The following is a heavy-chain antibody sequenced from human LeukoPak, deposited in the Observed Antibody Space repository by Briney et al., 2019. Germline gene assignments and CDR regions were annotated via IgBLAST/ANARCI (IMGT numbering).Heavy chain of an antibody. CDR1: GFTFSSYW. Sequence: GGSLRLSCAASGFTFSSYWMHWVRQAPGKGLVWVSRINSDGSSTTYADSVKGRFTISRDNARNTLYMRMNSLRAEDTAVYYCARDRGYSYVGDYWGQGTLITVSS. D-gene: IGHD5-18*01. CDR2: INSDGSST. J-gene: IGHJ4*02. CDR3: ARDRGYSYVGDY. V-gene: IGHV3-74*01.